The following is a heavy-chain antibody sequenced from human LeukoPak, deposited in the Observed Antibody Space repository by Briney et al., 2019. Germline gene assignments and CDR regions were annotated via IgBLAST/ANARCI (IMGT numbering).Heavy chain of an antibody. D-gene: IGHD2-2*01. Sequence: ASVKVSCKASGYTFTSYGISWVRQAPGQGLEWMGWISAYNGNTNYAQKLQGRVTMTTDTSTSTAYMELRSLRSDDTAVYYCARGRFSYCSSTSCTYYYYYYMDVWGKGTTVTVSS. CDR2: ISAYNGNT. J-gene: IGHJ6*03. CDR1: GYTFTSYG. CDR3: ARGRFSYCSSTSCTYYYYYYMDV. V-gene: IGHV1-18*01.